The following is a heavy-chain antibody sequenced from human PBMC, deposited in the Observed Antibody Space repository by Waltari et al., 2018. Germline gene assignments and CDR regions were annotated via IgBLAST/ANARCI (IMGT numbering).Heavy chain of an antibody. V-gene: IGHV4-61*02. CDR1: GCSISSGSYY. D-gene: IGHD3-10*01. CDR2: IYTSGST. CDR3: ARVGLLWFGDTHWYFDL. Sequence: QVQLQESGPGLVKPSQTLSLTCTVSGCSISSGSYYWSWIRQPAGKGLEWIGRIYTSGSTNDNPARKSRVTIAVDTSKKQFSLKRSSVTDADTDVYDCARVGLLWFGDTHWYFDLWGRGTLVTVSS. J-gene: IGHJ2*01.